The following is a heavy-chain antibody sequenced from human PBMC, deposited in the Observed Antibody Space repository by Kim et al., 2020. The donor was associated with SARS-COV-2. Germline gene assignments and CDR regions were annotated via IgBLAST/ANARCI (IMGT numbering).Heavy chain of an antibody. J-gene: IGHJ6*02. CDR1: GFTFSSYG. V-gene: IGHV3-33*01. Sequence: GGSLRLSCAASGFTFSSYGMHWVRQAPGKGLEWVAVIWYDGSNKYYADSVKGRFTISRDNSKNTLYLQMNSLRAEDTAVYYCARDHITIFGPYYYGMDVWGQGTTVTVSS. D-gene: IGHD3-3*01. CDR3: ARDHITIFGPYYYGMDV. CDR2: IWYDGSNK.